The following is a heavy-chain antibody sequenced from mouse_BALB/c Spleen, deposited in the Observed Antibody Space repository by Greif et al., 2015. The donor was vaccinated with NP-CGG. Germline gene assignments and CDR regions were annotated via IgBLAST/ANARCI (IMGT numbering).Heavy chain of an antibody. J-gene: IGHJ3*01. D-gene: IGHD1-1*01. CDR3: ARNYYGGSYWFAY. CDR2: INPNNGGT. Sequence: EVQLVESGPELVKPGASVKISCKTSGYTFTEYTMHWVKQSHGKSLEWIGGINPNNGGTSYNQKFKGKATLTVDKSSSTAYMELRSLTSEDSAVYYCARNYYGGSYWFAYWGQGTLVTVSA. V-gene: IGHV1-18*01. CDR1: GYTFTEYT.